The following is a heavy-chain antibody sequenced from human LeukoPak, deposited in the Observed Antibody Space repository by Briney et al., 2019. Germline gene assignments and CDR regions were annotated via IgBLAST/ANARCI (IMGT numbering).Heavy chain of an antibody. CDR3: ARIKCSGGSCYPAAFD. CDR1: GYTFTGYY. CDR2: ISAYNGNS. J-gene: IGHJ4*02. Sequence: ASVKVSCKASGYTFTGYYMHWVRQAPGQGLEWMGWISAYNGNSNYAQKVQGRVTMTTDTSTSTAYMELRSLRSDDTAVYYCARIKCSGGSCYPAAFDWGQGTLVIVSS. D-gene: IGHD2-15*01. V-gene: IGHV1-18*01.